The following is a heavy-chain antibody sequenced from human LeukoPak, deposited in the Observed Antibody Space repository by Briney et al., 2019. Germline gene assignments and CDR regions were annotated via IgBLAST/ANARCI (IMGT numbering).Heavy chain of an antibody. CDR1: GYSFTNYW. V-gene: IGHV5-51*01. CDR2: IYPGDSDI. Sequence: GESLKISCKGSGYSFTNYWIGWVRQMPGKGLEWMGIIYPGDSDIRYSPSFQGQVTISADKSISTAYLEWSSLKASDTAMYYCARQVDNSGWHYWGQGTLVTVSS. D-gene: IGHD6-19*01. J-gene: IGHJ4*02. CDR3: ARQVDNSGWHY.